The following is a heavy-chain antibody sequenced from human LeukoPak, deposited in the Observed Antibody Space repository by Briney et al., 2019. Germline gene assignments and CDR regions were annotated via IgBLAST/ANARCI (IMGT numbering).Heavy chain of an antibody. D-gene: IGHD3-22*01. V-gene: IGHV3-21*01. J-gene: IGHJ4*02. Sequence: NAGGSLRLSCAASGFTFSSYSMNWVRQAPGKGLEWVSSISSSSSYMYYTDSVKGRFTIFRDNAENSLYLQMNSLRIEDTAVYYCARGLISSGYSPYFDYWGQGTLVTVSS. CDR1: GFTFSSYS. CDR2: ISSSSSYM. CDR3: ARGLISSGYSPYFDY.